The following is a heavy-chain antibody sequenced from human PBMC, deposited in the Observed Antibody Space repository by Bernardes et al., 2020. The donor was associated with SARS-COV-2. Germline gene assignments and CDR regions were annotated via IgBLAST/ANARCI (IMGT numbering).Heavy chain of an antibody. D-gene: IGHD1-26*01. CDR2: ISSSSSYI. CDR1: GFTFSSYS. V-gene: IGHV3-21*01. J-gene: IGHJ4*02. CDR3: ASTTLVGAMGGLD. Sequence: GGSLRLSCAASGFTFSSYSMNWVRQAPGKGLEWVSSISSSSSYIYYADSVKGRFTISRDNAKNSLYLQMNSLRAEDTAVYYCASTTLVGAMGGLDWGQGTLVTVSS.